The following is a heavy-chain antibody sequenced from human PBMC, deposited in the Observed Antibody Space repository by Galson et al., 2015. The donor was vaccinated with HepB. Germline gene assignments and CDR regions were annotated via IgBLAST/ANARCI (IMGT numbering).Heavy chain of an antibody. D-gene: IGHD5-18*01. J-gene: IGHJ4*02. CDR1: GFTFSSYW. CDR3: ASATYDGYTYGYAH. Sequence: SLRLSCAASGFTFSSYWMHWVRQAPGKGLVWVSRIKSDGSSTSYADSVKGRFTISRDNGKNTLYLQMNSLRAEDTAVYYCASATYDGYTYGYAHWGQGTLVTVSS. CDR2: IKSDGSST. V-gene: IGHV3-74*01.